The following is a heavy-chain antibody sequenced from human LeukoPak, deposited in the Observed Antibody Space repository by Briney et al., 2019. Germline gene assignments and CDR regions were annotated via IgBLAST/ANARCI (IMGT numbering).Heavy chain of an antibody. J-gene: IGHJ4*02. Sequence: GGSLRLSCAASGFTVSSNYMSWVRQAPGKGLEWVSVIYSGGSPYYADSVKGRFTISRDNSKNTLYLQMNSLRADDTAEYYCARGQVVATIPFDYWGQGTLVTVSS. CDR1: GFTVSSNY. D-gene: IGHD5-12*01. CDR3: ARGQVVATIPFDY. CDR2: IYSGGSP. V-gene: IGHV3-53*01.